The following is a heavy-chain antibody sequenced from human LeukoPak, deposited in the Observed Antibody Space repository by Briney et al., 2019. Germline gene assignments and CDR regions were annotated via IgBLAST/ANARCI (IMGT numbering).Heavy chain of an antibody. CDR3: AKDMGIQLWVFHH. D-gene: IGHD5-18*01. CDR2: ISGSGGST. J-gene: IGHJ1*01. V-gene: IGHV3-23*01. CDR1: EFTFSSYA. Sequence: PGGSLRLSCAASEFTFSSYAMSWVRLAPGKGLEWVSTISGSGGSTYYADSVKGRFTISRDNSKNTLYLQMNSLRTEDTAFYFCAKDMGIQLWVFHHWGQGTLVTVSS.